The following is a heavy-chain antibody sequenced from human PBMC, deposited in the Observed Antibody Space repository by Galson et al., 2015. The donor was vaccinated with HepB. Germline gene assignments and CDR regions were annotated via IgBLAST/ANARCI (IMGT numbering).Heavy chain of an antibody. J-gene: IGHJ4*02. CDR2: INPSGGST. D-gene: IGHD3-3*01. CDR1: GYTFTSYY. Sequence: SVKVSCKASGYTFTSYYMHWVRQAPGQGLEWMGIINPSGGSTSYAQKFQGRVTMTRDTSTSTVYMELSSLRSEDTAVYYCARECYDFWSGYYPGGGYFDYWGQGTLVTVSS. V-gene: IGHV1-46*01. CDR3: ARECYDFWSGYYPGGGYFDY.